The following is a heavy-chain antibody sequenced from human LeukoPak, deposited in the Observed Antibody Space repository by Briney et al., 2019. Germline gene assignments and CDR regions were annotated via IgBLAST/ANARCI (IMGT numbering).Heavy chain of an antibody. CDR3: AGGSGFGELSAEFDY. J-gene: IGHJ4*02. CDR2: ISAYNGNT. Sequence: ASVKVSCKASGYTFTSYGIRWVRQAPGQGLEWMGWISAYNGNTNYAQKLQGRVTMTTDTSTSTAYMELRSLRSDDTAVYYCAGGSGFGELSAEFDYWGQGTLVTVSS. V-gene: IGHV1-18*01. CDR1: GYTFTSYG. D-gene: IGHD3-10*01.